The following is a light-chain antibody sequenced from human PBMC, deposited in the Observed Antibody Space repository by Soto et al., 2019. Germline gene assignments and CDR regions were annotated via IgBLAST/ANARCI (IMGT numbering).Light chain of an antibody. V-gene: IGLV2-14*01. J-gene: IGLJ1*01. CDR2: EVS. Sequence: QSALTQPASVSGSPGQSITISCTGTSSDVGRYNYVSWYQQHAGKAPKLMIYEVSNRPSGVSNRFSGSKSGNTASLTISGLQPEDEADYYCSSYTSSSTEVFGTGTKVTVL. CDR3: SSYTSSSTEV. CDR1: SSDVGRYNY.